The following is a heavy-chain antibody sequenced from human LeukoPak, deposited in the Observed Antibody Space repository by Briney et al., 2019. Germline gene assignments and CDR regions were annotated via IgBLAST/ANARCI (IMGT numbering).Heavy chain of an antibody. CDR2: INSDGSST. D-gene: IGHD5-24*01. J-gene: IGHJ4*02. Sequence: GGSLRLSCAASGFTFSSYWMHWVRQAPGKGLVWVSRINSDGSSTSYADSVKGRFTISRDNAKNTLDLQMNSVRAEDTAVYYCARVEEMATRSVDYWGQGTLVTVSS. CDR1: GFTFSSYW. V-gene: IGHV3-74*01. CDR3: ARVEEMATRSVDY.